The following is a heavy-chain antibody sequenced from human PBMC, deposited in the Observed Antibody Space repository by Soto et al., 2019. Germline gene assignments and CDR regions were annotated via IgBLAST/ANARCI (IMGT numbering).Heavy chain of an antibody. J-gene: IGHJ6*02. CDR2: ISYDGSNK. Sequence: GGSLRLSCAASGFTFSSYAMHWVRQAPGKGLEWVAVISYDGSNKYYADSVKGRFTISRDNSKNTLYLQMNSLRAEDTAVYYCARDPGVPYAYLAPHTLPPHYYNYGMDVWGQGTTVTVSS. CDR1: GFTFSSYA. D-gene: IGHD3-10*01. CDR3: ARDPGVPYAYLAPHTLPPHYYNYGMDV. V-gene: IGHV3-30-3*01.